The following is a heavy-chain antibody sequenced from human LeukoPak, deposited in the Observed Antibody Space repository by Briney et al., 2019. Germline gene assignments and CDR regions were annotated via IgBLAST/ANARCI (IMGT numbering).Heavy chain of an antibody. D-gene: IGHD5-12*01. CDR3: ARWGQTSGYYYVDN. CDR2: IKQDGSVK. J-gene: IGHJ4*02. V-gene: IGHV3-7*01. Sequence: GGSLGLSCGASGFTLSSNWMTWVRQAPGRGLEWVASIKQDGSVKYYVDSVKGRFTISRDNARNSLSLQMDSLGVEDTAVYFCARWGQTSGYYYVDNWGQGTLVTVSS. CDR1: GFTLSSNW.